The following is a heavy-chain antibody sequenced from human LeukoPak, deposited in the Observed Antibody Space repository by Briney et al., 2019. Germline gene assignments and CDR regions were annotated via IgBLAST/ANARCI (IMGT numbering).Heavy chain of an antibody. Sequence: PSETLSLTCNVSGGSIRGYYWSWIRQPPGKGLEWIGYIYSSGSTNYNPSLKSRVTMSVDTSKNQFSLKVSSVTAADTAVYYCARDLKPPTYYRNWFDPWGQGTLVTVSS. D-gene: IGHD3-10*01. V-gene: IGHV4-59*01. CDR1: GGSIRGYY. CDR2: IYSSGST. J-gene: IGHJ5*02. CDR3: ARDLKPPTYYRNWFDP.